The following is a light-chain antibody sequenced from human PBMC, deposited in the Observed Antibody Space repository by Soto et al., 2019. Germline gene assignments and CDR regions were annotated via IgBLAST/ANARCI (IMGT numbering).Light chain of an antibody. Sequence: QAVVTQPPSVSGAPGQRVTISCTGSSSNFGAGYDVHWYQHLPGTAPKLLIYGNTNRPSGVPDRFSGSKSGTSASLAITGLQAEDEADYYCQSYDSNLSGLLFGGGTKVTVL. V-gene: IGLV1-40*01. CDR2: GNT. CDR1: SSNFGAGYD. J-gene: IGLJ2*01. CDR3: QSYDSNLSGLL.